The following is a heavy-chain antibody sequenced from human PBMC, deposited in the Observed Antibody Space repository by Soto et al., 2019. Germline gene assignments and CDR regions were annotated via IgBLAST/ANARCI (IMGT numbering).Heavy chain of an antibody. V-gene: IGHV4-31*03. CDR3: ARGTGYCSGGSCYYYYYGMDV. D-gene: IGHD2-15*01. Sequence: QVQLQESGPGLVKPSQTLSLTCTVSGGSISSGGYYWSWIRQHPGKGLEWIGYIYYSGSTYYNPSLKSRVTISGDTSKNQFSLKLSSVTAADTAVYYCARGTGYCSGGSCYYYYYGMDVWGQGTTVTVSS. CDR1: GGSISSGGYY. CDR2: IYYSGST. J-gene: IGHJ6*02.